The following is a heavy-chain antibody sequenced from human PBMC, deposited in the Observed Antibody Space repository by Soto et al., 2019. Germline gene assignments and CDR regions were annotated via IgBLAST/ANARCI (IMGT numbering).Heavy chain of an antibody. CDR3: VRQDKSGYNWFDP. Sequence: QLQLQESGSRLVRPSQTLSLTCAVSGGSFSSGGYSWSWIRQPPGKGLEWIGYMYHTGSTFYNPSLKSRVTISLDRSKDQCSLKVNSVTAADTAVYYCVRQDKSGYNWFDPWGQGILVTVSS. CDR1: GGSFSSGGYS. V-gene: IGHV4-30-2*01. D-gene: IGHD3-22*01. J-gene: IGHJ5*02. CDR2: MYHTGST.